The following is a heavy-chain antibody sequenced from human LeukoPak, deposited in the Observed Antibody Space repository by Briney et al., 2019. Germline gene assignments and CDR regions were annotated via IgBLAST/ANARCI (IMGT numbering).Heavy chain of an antibody. J-gene: IGHJ4*02. D-gene: IGHD3-16*01. CDR2: ITSSGDTT. CDR3: ASDKDYALDY. V-gene: IGHV3-48*02. Sequence: GGSLGLSCAASGLTFSSYSMNWVRQAPGKGLEWGSYITSSGDTTYYAASVKGRFTISRENAKNSLYLQMTSLTDEDTAVYYCASDKDYALDYWGQGTLVTVSS. CDR1: GLTFSSYS.